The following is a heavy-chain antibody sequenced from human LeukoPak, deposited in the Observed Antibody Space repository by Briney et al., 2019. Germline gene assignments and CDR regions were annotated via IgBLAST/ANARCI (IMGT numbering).Heavy chain of an antibody. CDR1: GFTLSDHY. J-gene: IGHJ4*02. Sequence: GGSLRLSCAASGFTLSDHYMNWVRQAPGKGLEWVATVSGSGDRMYHADSVKGRFTISRDNSKNTIYLQMNSLRAEDTALYYCAKAAAAPGFDFWGQGTLVTVSS. D-gene: IGHD6-13*01. CDR2: VSGSGDRM. V-gene: IGHV3-23*01. CDR3: AKAAAAPGFDF.